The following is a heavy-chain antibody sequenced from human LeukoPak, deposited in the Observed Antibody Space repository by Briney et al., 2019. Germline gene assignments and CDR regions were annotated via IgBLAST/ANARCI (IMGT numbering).Heavy chain of an antibody. V-gene: IGHV3-21*01. D-gene: IGHD2-2*01. CDR2: ISSSSYI. CDR1: GFTFSSYS. J-gene: IGHJ6*02. CDR3: ARVSVPAAAEYYYYGMDV. Sequence: GGSLRLSCAASGFTFSSYSMNWVRQAPGKGQEWVSSISSSSYIYYADSVKGRFTISRDNAKNSLYLQMNSLRAEDTAVYYCARVSVPAAAEYYYYGMDVWGQGTTVTVSS.